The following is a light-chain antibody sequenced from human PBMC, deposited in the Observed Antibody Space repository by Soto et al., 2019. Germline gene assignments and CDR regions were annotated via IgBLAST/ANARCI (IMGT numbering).Light chain of an antibody. CDR2: GAS. J-gene: IGKJ5*01. V-gene: IGKV3-20*01. Sequence: EIVLTQSPGTLPLSTWERATLSFTASQSVSSSYLAWYQQKPGQAPRLLIYGASSRATGIPDRFSGSGSGTDITLTISRLEPEDFAVYYCQQYGSSPPITFGQGTRLEIK. CDR1: QSVSSSY. CDR3: QQYGSSPPIT.